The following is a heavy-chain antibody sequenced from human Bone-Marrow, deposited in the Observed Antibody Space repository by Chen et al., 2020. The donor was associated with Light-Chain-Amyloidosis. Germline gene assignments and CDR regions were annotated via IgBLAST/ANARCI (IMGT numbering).Heavy chain of an antibody. V-gene: IGHV4-39*07. CDR3: STLSDYELWSAPFGGGHDTDN. J-gene: IGHJ4*02. CDR2: SDYSGST. Sequence: QLQLQESGPGLVKPSETLSLTCTVSGGSISSSSYYWGWIRQPPGKGLEWIGSSDYSGSTHYNPSLKSRVTISVDTSKTQFSLKLSSVTGADTAVYYCSTLSDYELWSAPFGGGHDTDNWGQGTLVTVSS. CDR1: GGSISSSSYY. D-gene: IGHD3-3*01.